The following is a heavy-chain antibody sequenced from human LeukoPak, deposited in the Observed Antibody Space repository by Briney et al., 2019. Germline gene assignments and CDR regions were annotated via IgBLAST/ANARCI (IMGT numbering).Heavy chain of an antibody. CDR1: GGSISSYY. D-gene: IGHD4-23*01. CDR3: XRHGNGXAXDI. CDR2: IYYSGST. Sequence: PSETLSLTCTVSGGSISSYYWSWVRQPPGKGLEWVGYIYYSGSTNYNPCLKSRVTISGETSKNQFSLKRSSVTAADRAGYYCXRHGNGXAXDIWGXXXXVTV. V-gene: IGHV4-59*08. J-gene: IGHJ3*02.